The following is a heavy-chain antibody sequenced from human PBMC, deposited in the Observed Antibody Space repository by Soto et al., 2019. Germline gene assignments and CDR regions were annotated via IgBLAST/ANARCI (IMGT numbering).Heavy chain of an antibody. Sequence: PGGSLRLSCAASGCTFNNYNMHWVRQAPGKGLEWVTVIAYDGDIKYYADSVKGRFAVSRDNSQNTLFLHMNSLTLDDTALYYCARSGGASPPAARYFQHWGPGTLVTVSS. CDR2: IAYDGDIK. CDR1: GCTFNNYN. D-gene: IGHD2-21*01. CDR3: ARSGGASPPAARYFQH. J-gene: IGHJ1*01. V-gene: IGHV3-30*09.